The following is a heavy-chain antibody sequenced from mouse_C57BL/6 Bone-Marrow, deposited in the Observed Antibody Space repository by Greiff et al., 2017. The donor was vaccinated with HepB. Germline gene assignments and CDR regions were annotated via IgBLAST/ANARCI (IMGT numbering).Heavy chain of an antibody. J-gene: IGHJ4*01. CDR2: INPNYGTT. Sequence: EVQLQASGPELVKPGASVKISCKASGYSFTDYNMNWVKQSNGKSLEWIGVINPNYGTTSYNQKFKGKATLTVDQSSSTAYMQLNSLTSEDSAVYYCEAGDYDGDYYAMDYWGQGTSVTVSS. D-gene: IGHD2-4*01. V-gene: IGHV1-39*01. CDR1: GYSFTDYN. CDR3: EAGDYDGDYYAMDY.